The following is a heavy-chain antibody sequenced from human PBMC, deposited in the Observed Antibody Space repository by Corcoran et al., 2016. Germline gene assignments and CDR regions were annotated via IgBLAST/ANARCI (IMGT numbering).Heavy chain of an antibody. CDR3: ARDQREQLRGDWFDP. CDR2: INPSGGST. Sequence: QVQLVQSGAGVKKPGASVKVSCKASGYTLTSYYMHWVRQAPGQGLEWMGIINPSGGSTSYAQKFQGRVTMTRDTSTSTVYMELSSLRSEDTAVYYCARDQREQLRGDWFDPWGQGTLVTVSS. D-gene: IGHD6-13*01. J-gene: IGHJ5*02. V-gene: IGHV1-46*01. CDR1: GYTLTSYY.